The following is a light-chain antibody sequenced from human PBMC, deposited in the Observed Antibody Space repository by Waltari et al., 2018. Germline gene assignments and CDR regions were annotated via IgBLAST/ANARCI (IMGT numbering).Light chain of an antibody. Sequence: DVVMTQSPLSLPVTLGQPASISYKPSQSLVHGDGNTYLAWFQQRRGQSPMRLIDKVANRESGVPDRFSASGSGTNFTLKISRVEAEDVGVYYCMQGTHWPLTFGGGTKVEIK. J-gene: IGKJ4*01. CDR1: QSLVHGDGNTY. CDR3: MQGTHWPLT. V-gene: IGKV2-30*02. CDR2: KVA.